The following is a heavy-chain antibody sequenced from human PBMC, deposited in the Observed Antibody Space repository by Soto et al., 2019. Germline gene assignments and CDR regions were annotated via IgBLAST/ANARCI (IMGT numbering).Heavy chain of an antibody. CDR3: ARELIPSSIAALYGMDV. V-gene: IGHV1-2*04. CDR1: GYTLTGYY. Sequence: ASGKGSWQGSGYTLTGYYIPSGAPAHGQGVQLVGWVNPNSGATKYAQKVHGWVTMTRGTSISTAFMELSRLRSDDTAVYYCARELIPSSIAALYGMDVWGQGTTVTV. D-gene: IGHD6-6*01. CDR2: VNPNSGAT. J-gene: IGHJ6*02.